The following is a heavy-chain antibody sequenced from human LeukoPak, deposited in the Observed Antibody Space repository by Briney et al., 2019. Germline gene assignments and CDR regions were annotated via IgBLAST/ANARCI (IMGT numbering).Heavy chain of an antibody. CDR1: GFTFTGCY. CDR3: TREGLESRLGATDF. D-gene: IGHD1-26*01. CDR2: IDPNNGAT. Sequence: VASVRVSCKASGFTFTGCYMHWVRQAPGQGLEWMGLIDPNNGATNYAQKFQGRVTMTRDTSISTAYMELSGLTSDDTAVYYCTREGLESRLGATDFWGQGTLVTVSS. J-gene: IGHJ4*02. V-gene: IGHV1-2*02.